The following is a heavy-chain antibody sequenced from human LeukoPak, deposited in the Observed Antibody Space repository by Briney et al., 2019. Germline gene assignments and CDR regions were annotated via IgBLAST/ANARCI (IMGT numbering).Heavy chain of an antibody. CDR1: GGSISSYY. J-gene: IGHJ4*02. CDR3: ANTEGGNAGLLDY. D-gene: IGHD4-23*01. CDR2: IDYSGST. Sequence: SETLSLTCIVSGGSISSYYWSWTRQPPGKGLEWIGYIDYSGSTNYNPSLKSRVTISVDTSKRQFSLKLSSVTAADTAVYYCANTEGGNAGLLDYWGQGTLVTVSS. V-gene: IGHV4-59*01.